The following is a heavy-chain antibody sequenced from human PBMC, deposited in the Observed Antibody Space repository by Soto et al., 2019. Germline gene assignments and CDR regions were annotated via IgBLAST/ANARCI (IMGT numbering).Heavy chain of an antibody. J-gene: IGHJ6*02. Sequence: GASVKVCCKASGYTFTSYGISWVRQAPGQGLEWMGWISAYNGNTNYAQKLQGRVTMTTDTSTSTAYMELRSLRSDDTAVYYCARWWELLHHCGMDVWGQGTTVTVSS. CDR2: ISAYNGNT. V-gene: IGHV1-18*01. CDR3: ARWWELLHHCGMDV. CDR1: GYTFTSYG. D-gene: IGHD1-26*01.